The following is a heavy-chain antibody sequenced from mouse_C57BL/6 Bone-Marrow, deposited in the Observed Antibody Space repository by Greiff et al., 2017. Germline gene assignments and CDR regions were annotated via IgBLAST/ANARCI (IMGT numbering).Heavy chain of an antibody. Sequence: EVMLVESGGGLVKPGGSLKLSCAASGFTFSDYGMHWVRQAPEKGLEWVAYISSGSSTIYYADTVKGRFTISRDNAKNTLFLQMTRLRSEDTAMYYCARRYYGSSPYYAMDYWGQGTSVTVSS. CDR2: ISSGSSTI. J-gene: IGHJ4*01. V-gene: IGHV5-17*01. D-gene: IGHD1-1*01. CDR3: ARRYYGSSPYYAMDY. CDR1: GFTFSDYG.